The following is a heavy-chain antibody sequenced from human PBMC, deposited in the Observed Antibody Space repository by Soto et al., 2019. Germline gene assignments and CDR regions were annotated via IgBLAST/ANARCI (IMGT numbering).Heavy chain of an antibody. J-gene: IGHJ6*02. D-gene: IGHD2-2*01. Sequence: PGESLKISCKGSGYSFTSYWIGWVRQIPGKGLEWMGIIYPGDSDTRYSPSFQGQVTISADKSINTAYLQWSSLKASDTAMYYCARRRDGSTSRPKGFYYYYYGMDVWGQGTTVTVSS. CDR2: IYPGDSDT. CDR3: ARRRDGSTSRPKGFYYYYYGMDV. V-gene: IGHV5-51*01. CDR1: GYSFTSYW.